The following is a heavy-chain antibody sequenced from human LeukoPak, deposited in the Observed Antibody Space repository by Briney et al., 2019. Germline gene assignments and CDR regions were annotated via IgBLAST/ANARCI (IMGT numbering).Heavy chain of an antibody. CDR2: IYYSGST. CDR1: GGSISSSSYY. J-gene: IGHJ4*02. CDR3: ARQGRGYSGYDLAGSDDD. D-gene: IGHD5-12*01. V-gene: IGHV4-39*01. Sequence: SETLSLTCTVSGGSISSSSYYWGWIRQPPGKGLEWIGSIYYSGSTYYNPSLKSRVTIFVDTSKNQFSLKLSSVTAADTAVYYCARQGRGYSGYDLAGSDDDWGQGTLVTVSS.